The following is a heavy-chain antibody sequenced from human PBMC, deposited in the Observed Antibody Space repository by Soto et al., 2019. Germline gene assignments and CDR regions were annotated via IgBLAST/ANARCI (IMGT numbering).Heavy chain of an antibody. CDR2: IYYSGST. D-gene: IGHD3-22*01. Sequence: SETLSLTCTVSGGSVSSGSYYWSWIRQPPGKGLEWIGYIYYSGSTNYNPSLKSRVTISVDTSKNQFSLKLSSVTAADTAVYYCARTLGPNYYDSSGYRWLDWGQGTLVTVSS. CDR1: GGSVSSGSYY. CDR3: ARTLGPNYYDSSGYRWLD. J-gene: IGHJ4*02. V-gene: IGHV4-61*01.